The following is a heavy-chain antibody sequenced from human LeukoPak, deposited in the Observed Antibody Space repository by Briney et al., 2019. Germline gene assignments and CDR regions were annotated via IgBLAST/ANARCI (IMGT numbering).Heavy chain of an antibody. J-gene: IGHJ4*02. D-gene: IGHD3-22*01. CDR2: ISISGGDT. V-gene: IGHV3-21*01. CDR3: ARNFHRRLYDSSGYYPY. CDR1: GFTFSSSG. Sequence: PGGSLRLSCAASGFTFSSSGMSWVRQPPGKGLEWVSAISISGGDTYYADSVKGRFTISRDNAKNSLYLQMNSLRAEDTAVYYCARNFHRRLYDSSGYYPYWGQGTLVTVSS.